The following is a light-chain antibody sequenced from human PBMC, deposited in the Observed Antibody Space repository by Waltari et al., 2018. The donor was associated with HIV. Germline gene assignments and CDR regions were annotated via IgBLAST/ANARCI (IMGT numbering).Light chain of an antibody. Sequence: IAMNQSPDSLAVSLGERATINCKSSQSLLYSSNNKNHLAWYQQKPGQPPKLLVYWASTRESGVPDRFSGSGSGTDFTLTIRSLQAEYVAIYYCQQYLGLPLTFGGGTRVEI. CDR1: QSLLYSSNNKNH. J-gene: IGKJ4*01. CDR2: WAS. V-gene: IGKV4-1*01. CDR3: QQYLGLPLT.